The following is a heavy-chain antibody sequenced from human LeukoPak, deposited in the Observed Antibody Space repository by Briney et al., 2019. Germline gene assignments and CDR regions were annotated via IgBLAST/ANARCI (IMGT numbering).Heavy chain of an antibody. J-gene: IGHJ4*02. Sequence: SETLSLTCTVSGGSIGSYYWSWIRQPPGKGLEWIGHISYSGSTNYNPSLKSRVTISVDTSKNQFSLKLSSVTAADTAVYYCARDPAPYSGYDRYYFDYWGQGTLVTVSS. CDR2: ISYSGST. D-gene: IGHD5-12*01. V-gene: IGHV4-59*12. CDR1: GGSIGSYY. CDR3: ARDPAPYSGYDRYYFDY.